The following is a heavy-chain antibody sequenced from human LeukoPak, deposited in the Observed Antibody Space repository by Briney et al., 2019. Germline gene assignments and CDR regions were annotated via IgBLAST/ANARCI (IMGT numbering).Heavy chain of an antibody. CDR1: GSTFSSYG. Sequence: PGGSLRLSCAASGSTFSSYGMHWVRQAPGKGLEWVAFIRYDGSNKYYADSVKGRFTISRDNSKNTLYLQMNSLRAEDTAVYYCARTRNGAFDYWGQGTLVTVSS. CDR3: ARTRNGAFDY. CDR2: IRYDGSNK. D-gene: IGHD1-7*01. J-gene: IGHJ4*02. V-gene: IGHV3-30*02.